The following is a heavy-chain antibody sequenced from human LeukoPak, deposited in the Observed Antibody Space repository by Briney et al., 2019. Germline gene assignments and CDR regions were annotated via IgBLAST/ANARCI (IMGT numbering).Heavy chain of an antibody. V-gene: IGHV3-30*07. CDR1: GLNFSSYA. CDR2: ISSDGSNK. D-gene: IGHD2-21*02. Sequence: PGRSLRLSCAAPGLNFSSYAMNWFRQAPGKGLEWVAVISSDGSNKFYADSVKGRFTVSRDNSKNTLYLQMNSLRVEDTAVYFCAQYGQRLPEYWGQGALVTVS. J-gene: IGHJ4*02. CDR3: AQYGQRLPEY.